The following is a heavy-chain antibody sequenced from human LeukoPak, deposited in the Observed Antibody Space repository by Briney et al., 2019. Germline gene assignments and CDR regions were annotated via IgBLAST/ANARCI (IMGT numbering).Heavy chain of an antibody. D-gene: IGHD3-16*02. V-gene: IGHV1-69*13. CDR3: ARESFSVMLY. Sequence: ASVKVSCKASGYTFTGYYMHWVRQAPGQGLEWMGGIIPIFGTANYAQKFQGRVTITADESTSTAYMELSSLRSEDTAVYYCARESFSVMLYWGQGTLVTVSS. CDR1: GYTFTGYY. J-gene: IGHJ4*02. CDR2: IIPIFGTA.